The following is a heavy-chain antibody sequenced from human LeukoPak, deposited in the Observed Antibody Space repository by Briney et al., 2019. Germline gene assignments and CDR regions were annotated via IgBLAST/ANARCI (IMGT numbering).Heavy chain of an antibody. Sequence: SSETLSLTCTVSGGSISSYYWSWIRHPPGKGLEWIGYIYYSGSTNYNPSLKSRVTISVDTSKNQFSLELSSVTAADTAVYYCARDHRIAVAGTGGFDYWGQGTLVTVSS. D-gene: IGHD6-19*01. CDR2: IYYSGST. J-gene: IGHJ4*02. CDR1: GGSISSYY. CDR3: ARDHRIAVAGTGGFDY. V-gene: IGHV4-59*01.